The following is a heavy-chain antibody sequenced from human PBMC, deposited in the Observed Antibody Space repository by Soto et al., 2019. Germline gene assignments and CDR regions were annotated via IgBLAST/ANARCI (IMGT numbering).Heavy chain of an antibody. Sequence: PSETLSLSCTVSGGSISNFFWDWIRQPAGQGMEWIGRIYDGGSTTYNPSLEGRVTISEDTSKNQVSLSLSSVTDADTAVYYCANEGNYGPGKWGQGTLVT. CDR2: IYDGGST. CDR1: GGSISNFF. J-gene: IGHJ4*02. CDR3: ANEGNYGPGK. D-gene: IGHD1-7*01. V-gene: IGHV4-4*07.